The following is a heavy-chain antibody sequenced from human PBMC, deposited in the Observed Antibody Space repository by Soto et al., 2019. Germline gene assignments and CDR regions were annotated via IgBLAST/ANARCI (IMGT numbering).Heavy chain of an antibody. Sequence: PGGSLRLSCAASGFTCSFCAMNWVRQAPGKGLEWVSYISSSSSTIYYADSVKGRFTISRDNAKNSLYLQMNSLRDEDTAVYYCARELVVGIAVALNWFDPWAQGTLVTVSS. CDR2: ISSSSSTI. V-gene: IGHV3-48*02. D-gene: IGHD6-19*01. CDR1: GFTCSFCA. CDR3: ARELVVGIAVALNWFDP. J-gene: IGHJ5*02.